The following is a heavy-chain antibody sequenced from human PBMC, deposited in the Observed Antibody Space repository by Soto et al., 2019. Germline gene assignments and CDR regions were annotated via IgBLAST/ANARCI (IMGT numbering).Heavy chain of an antibody. V-gene: IGHV3-33*01. CDR1: GFTFSSYG. CDR3: ARVRATLGAFDI. J-gene: IGHJ3*02. Sequence: GGSLRLSSAASGFTFSSYGMHWVRQAPGKGLERVAVIWYDGSNKYYADSVKCRFTISRDNSKNTLYLEMNSLRAEDTAVYYCARVRATLGAFDIWGQGTMVTVSS. D-gene: IGHD2-15*01. CDR2: IWYDGSNK.